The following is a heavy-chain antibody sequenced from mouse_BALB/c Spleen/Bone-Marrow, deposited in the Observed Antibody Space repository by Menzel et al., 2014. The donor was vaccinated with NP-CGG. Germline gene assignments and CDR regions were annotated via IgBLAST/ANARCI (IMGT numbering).Heavy chain of an antibody. V-gene: IGHV1S56*01. CDR3: ARKSQRDYDSMIY. CDR1: GYTFTSFY. J-gene: IGHJ4*01. Sequence: VQLVESGPELVKPGASVRISCKASGYTFTSFYIYWVRQRPGQGLEWIGWIYPGDFTTKYNEKFKGKATLTADKSSTTASMQLSSLTSEDSAVYFWARKSQRDYDSMIYWGQGTSVTVSS. D-gene: IGHD2-4*01. CDR2: IYPGDFTT.